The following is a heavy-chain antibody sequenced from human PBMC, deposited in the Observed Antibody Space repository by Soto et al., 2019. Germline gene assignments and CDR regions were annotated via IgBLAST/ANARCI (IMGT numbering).Heavy chain of an antibody. CDR1: CGSINNNNYY. D-gene: IGHD2-15*01. V-gene: IGHV4-39*02. CDR3: ATVLVGATRHPDSDS. Sequence: SETLSLTCTFSCGSINNNNYYWAWIRQPPGKGLSWIASIYYDGSTYYNSSLKSRVTISRDTSKNHFSLRLTSMTAADTAVYYCATVLVGATRHPDSDSWGQGTLVTVSS. J-gene: IGHJ4*02. CDR2: IYYDGST.